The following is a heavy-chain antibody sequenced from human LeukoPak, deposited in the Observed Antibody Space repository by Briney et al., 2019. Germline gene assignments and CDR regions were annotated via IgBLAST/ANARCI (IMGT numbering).Heavy chain of an antibody. CDR1: GYSLTNYW. CDR3: ARFYDSGSTLDY. J-gene: IGHJ4*02. CDR2: FYPGDSDT. D-gene: IGHD3-10*01. V-gene: IGHV5-51*01. Sequence: GESLKISCKGSGYSLTNYWLDWVRQMPGKGLEWMGIFYPGDSDTRFSPSFRRQVTISADKSISTAYQQSSSLKASDTAMYYCARFYDSGSTLDYWGQGTLITVSS.